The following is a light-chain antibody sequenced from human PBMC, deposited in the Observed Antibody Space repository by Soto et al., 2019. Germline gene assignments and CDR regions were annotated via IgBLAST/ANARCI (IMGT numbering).Light chain of an antibody. V-gene: IGLV1-51*01. Sequence: QSVLTQPPSVSATPGQKVTISCSGSSSNIGNNYVSWYQQFPGAAPKLLIYDNYWRPSGIPDRFSASKSGTSATLGITGLQTGDEADYYCPTWDSSLSAVVVGGGTKLTVL. CDR1: SSNIGNNY. CDR2: DNY. J-gene: IGLJ2*01. CDR3: PTWDSSLSAVV.